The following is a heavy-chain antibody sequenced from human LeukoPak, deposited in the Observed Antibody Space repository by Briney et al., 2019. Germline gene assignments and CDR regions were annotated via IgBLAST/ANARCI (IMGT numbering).Heavy chain of an antibody. D-gene: IGHD2-15*01. V-gene: IGHV4-59*08. CDR2: IHYTGST. CDR1: GGSIKSYY. CDR3: ARLPRSCSPFDY. J-gene: IGHJ4*02. Sequence: PSETLSLTCTVSGGSIKSYYWSWIRQPPGKGLEWIGCIHYTGSTDYNPSLKSRVTMSVDTSKNQIFLKLSSVTAADTAVYSCARLPRSCSPFDYWGQGTLVTVSS.